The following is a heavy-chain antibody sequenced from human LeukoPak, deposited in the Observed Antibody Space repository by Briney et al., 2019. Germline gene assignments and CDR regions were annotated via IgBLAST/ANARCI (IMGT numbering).Heavy chain of an antibody. CDR2: IKYDGSEK. CDR3: ARDGLSSSPDFDY. CDR1: GFTFGGYW. D-gene: IGHD6-6*01. J-gene: IGHJ4*02. V-gene: IGHV3-7*01. Sequence: GGSLRLSCGASGFTFGGYWMYWVRQAPGKGLEWVANIKYDGSEKNYVDSVKGRFTISRDNAKNSLYLQMNSLRAEDTAVYYCARDGLSSSPDFDYWGQGTLVTVSS.